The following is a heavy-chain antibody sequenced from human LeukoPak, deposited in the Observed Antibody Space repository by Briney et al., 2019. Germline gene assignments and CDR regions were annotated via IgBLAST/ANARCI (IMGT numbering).Heavy chain of an antibody. CDR1: GFTLSSYG. D-gene: IGHD6-13*01. CDR2: IRYDGSNK. CDR3: ARLGYSSSVYDY. J-gene: IGHJ4*02. V-gene: IGHV3-30*02. Sequence: GGSLRLSCAASGFTLSSYGMHWVRQAPGKGLEWVAFIRYDGSNKYYADSVKGRFTISRDNSKNTLYLQMNSLRAEDTAVYYCARLGYSSSVYDYWGQGTLVTVSS.